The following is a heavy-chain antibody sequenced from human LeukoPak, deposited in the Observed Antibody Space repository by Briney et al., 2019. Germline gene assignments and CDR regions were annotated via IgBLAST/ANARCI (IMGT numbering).Heavy chain of an antibody. CDR3: AFSGGSSGWYIPYYFDY. J-gene: IGHJ4*02. CDR1: GFTFSSYG. Sequence: PGGTLRLSCAASGFTFSSYGMSWVRQAPGKGLEWVSAISGSGGSTYYADSVKGRFTISRDNAKNSLYLQMNSLRAEDTALYYCAFSGGSSGWYIPYYFDYWGQGTLVTVSS. D-gene: IGHD6-19*01. CDR2: ISGSGGST. V-gene: IGHV3-23*01.